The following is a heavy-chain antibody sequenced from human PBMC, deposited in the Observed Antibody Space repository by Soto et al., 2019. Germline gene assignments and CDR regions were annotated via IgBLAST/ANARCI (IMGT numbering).Heavy chain of an antibody. Sequence: EVQLLESGGGLVQYGGSLRLSCAASGLNFASYAMTWIRQAPGKGLEWVSATSGDAANTQYADSVEGRFTMSRDNSKNTLYLQMNRLRAEDTTVYFCAKYITAETRSFDLWGRGTRVTVSS. J-gene: IGHJ2*01. CDR1: GLNFASYA. CDR2: TSGDAANT. V-gene: IGHV3-23*01. CDR3: AKYITAETRSFDL. D-gene: IGHD1-20*01.